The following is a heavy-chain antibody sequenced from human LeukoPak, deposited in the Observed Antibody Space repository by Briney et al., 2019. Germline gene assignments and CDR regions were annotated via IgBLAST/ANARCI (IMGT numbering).Heavy chain of an antibody. D-gene: IGHD3-3*01. CDR3: TRSHIEDFWSGLYYFDY. J-gene: IGHJ4*02. CDR1: GYTFTGYY. Sequence: ASAKVSCKASGYTFTGYYMHWVRQAPGQGLEWMGWINPNSGGTNYAQKFQGRVTMTRDTSISTAYMELSRLRSDDTAVYYCTRSHIEDFWSGLYYFDYWGQGTLVTVSS. V-gene: IGHV1-2*02. CDR2: INPNSGGT.